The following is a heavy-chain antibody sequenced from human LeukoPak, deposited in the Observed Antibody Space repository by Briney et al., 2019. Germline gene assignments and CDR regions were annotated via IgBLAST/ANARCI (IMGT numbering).Heavy chain of an antibody. CDR3: ARHGILTDHAVRF. CDR1: GGSITGKNDY. J-gene: IGHJ4*02. CDR2: VFHSGIT. Sequence: SETLSLTCTVSGGSITGKNDYWGWIRQTPGKGLEWIGTVFHSGITHYNPSLKSRISISVDTSKNQFSLNLNSVTAADTALYYCARHGILTDHAVRFWGQGILVTVSA. V-gene: IGHV4-39*01. D-gene: IGHD3-9*01.